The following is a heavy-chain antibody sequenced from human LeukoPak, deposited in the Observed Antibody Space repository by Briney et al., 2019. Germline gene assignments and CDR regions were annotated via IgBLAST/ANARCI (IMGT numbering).Heavy chain of an antibody. CDR2: IYSGGST. J-gene: IGHJ4*02. Sequence: PGGSLRLSCAASGFTVSSNYMSWVRQAPGKGLEWVSVIYSGGSTYYADSVKGRFTISRDNSKNTLYLQMNSLRAEDTAVYYCASLSYGDYDFDYWGQGTLVIVSS. D-gene: IGHD4-17*01. V-gene: IGHV3-66*01. CDR1: GFTVSSNY. CDR3: ASLSYGDYDFDY.